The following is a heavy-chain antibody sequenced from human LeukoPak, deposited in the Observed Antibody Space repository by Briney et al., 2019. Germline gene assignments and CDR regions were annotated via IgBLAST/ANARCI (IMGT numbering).Heavy chain of an antibody. CDR3: ARAYGSGNSYHFDY. Sequence: ASVKVSCKASGYILTNYYVHWVRQAPGQGLEWMGIINPSAGSTSYAQKFQGRVTMTRDTSTSTVYMELSSLRSEDTAVYYCARAYGSGNSYHFDYWGQGTLVTVSS. J-gene: IGHJ4*02. CDR2: INPSAGST. V-gene: IGHV1-46*01. D-gene: IGHD3-10*01. CDR1: GYILTNYY.